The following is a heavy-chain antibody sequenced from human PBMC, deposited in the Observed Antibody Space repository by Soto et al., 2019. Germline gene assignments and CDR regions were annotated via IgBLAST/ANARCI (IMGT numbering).Heavy chain of an antibody. V-gene: IGHV3-7*01. CDR2: IKEDGSKK. D-gene: IGHD3-10*01. CDR3: ASEYGSAFPVY. J-gene: IGHJ4*02. Sequence: GGSLILSCAASGFTDSDYFMTWVRHAPGEGLAWVANIKEDGSKKSYVNSVKGRFTISRDNAKNLLYLQMNSLRAEDMALYYCASEYGSAFPVYWRQGTLVTVSS. CDR1: GFTDSDYF.